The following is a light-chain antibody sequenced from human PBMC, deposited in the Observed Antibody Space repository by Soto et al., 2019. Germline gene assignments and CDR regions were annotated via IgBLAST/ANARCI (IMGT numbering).Light chain of an antibody. CDR1: QSVSSD. V-gene: IGKV3-15*01. CDR3: QQYDKWPRT. J-gene: IGKJ2*01. CDR2: GTS. Sequence: EIVMTQSPATLSVSPGERATLSCRASQSVSSDLVWYQKKPGQAPRLLIYGTSTRATGIPARFSGSGSGTEVTLTISSLQSEDFAVYFCQQYDKWPRTFGQGTKLEI.